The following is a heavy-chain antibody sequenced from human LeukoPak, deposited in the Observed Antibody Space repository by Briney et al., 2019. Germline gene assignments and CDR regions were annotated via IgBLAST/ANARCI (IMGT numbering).Heavy chain of an antibody. D-gene: IGHD3-22*01. CDR3: ARGSGSSVYYPQLHSDY. V-gene: IGHV4-59*01. J-gene: IGHJ4*02. Sequence: SETLSLTCTVSGGSISNYYWSWIRQPPGKGLEWIGYIYYSGSTYYNPSLKSRVTISVDTSKNQFSLKLTSVTAADTAVYYCARGSGSSVYYPQLHSDYWGQGALVTVSS. CDR1: GGSISNYY. CDR2: IYYSGST.